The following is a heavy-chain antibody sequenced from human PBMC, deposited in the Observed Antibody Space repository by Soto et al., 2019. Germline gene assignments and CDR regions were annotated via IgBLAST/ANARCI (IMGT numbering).Heavy chain of an antibody. J-gene: IGHJ4*02. V-gene: IGHV3-20*04. Sequence: EVQLVESGGGVSRPGGSLRLSCAASGFTFEDHAMSWVRQAPGKGLEWVSGINWNGGSTVYAASVKGRFTISRDNGKNPLFLEVKSVRAEDPALYFLAPVALLADHFEDWGQGTLVTVSS. D-gene: IGHD2-21*01. CDR3: APVALLADHFED. CDR1: GFTFEDHA. CDR2: INWNGGST.